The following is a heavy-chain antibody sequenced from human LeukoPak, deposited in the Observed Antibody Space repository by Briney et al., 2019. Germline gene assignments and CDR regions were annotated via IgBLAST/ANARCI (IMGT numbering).Heavy chain of an antibody. J-gene: IGHJ6*03. CDR3: AKVRGTYYYMDV. CDR1: EFTFRSFA. CDR2: ISGGGGST. Sequence: GGSLRLSCRASEFTFRSFAMNWVRQAPGKGLEWVSTISGGGGSTYYADSVKGRFVVSRDNLNNTLYLQMNSLRAEDTAVYYCAKVRGTYYYMDVWGKGTTVTVSS. V-gene: IGHV3-23*01.